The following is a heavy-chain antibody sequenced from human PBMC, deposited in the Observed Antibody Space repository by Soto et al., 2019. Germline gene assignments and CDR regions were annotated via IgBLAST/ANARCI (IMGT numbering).Heavy chain of an antibody. J-gene: IGHJ4*02. CDR2: IYGDGTGT. CDR1: RFSFNGYW. V-gene: IGHV3-74*01. D-gene: IGHD2-15*01. Sequence: AVSLTLSSVTSRFSFNGYWMPSVRQRAGKGLAWVSNIYGDGTGTYADSVKGRFTISRDDAKSTIYLQMNSLRAEDTAVYYCARVKGGSGGKGDPLDFWGQGTLVTVSS. CDR3: ARVKGGSGGKGDPLDF.